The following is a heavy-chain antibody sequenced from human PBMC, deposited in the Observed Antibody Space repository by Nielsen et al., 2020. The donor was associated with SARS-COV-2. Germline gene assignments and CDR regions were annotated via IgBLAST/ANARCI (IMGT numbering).Heavy chain of an antibody. J-gene: IGHJ4*02. CDR3: VRLNRRILTPLALASLRFDY. CDR1: GDSMRSSDYY. CDR2: IYYSGIT. Sequence: SETLSLTCTVSGDSMRSSDYYWALIRQPPGKGLEWIGSIYYSGITYYNSSLKRRVSMSVDTPKNQFSLRLNSVTAADTAVYYCVRLNRRILTPLALASLRFDYWGQGTLVTVSS. D-gene: IGHD3-3*02. V-gene: IGHV4-39*01.